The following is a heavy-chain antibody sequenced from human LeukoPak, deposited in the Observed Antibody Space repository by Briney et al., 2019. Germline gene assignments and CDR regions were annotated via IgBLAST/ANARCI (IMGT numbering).Heavy chain of an antibody. CDR2: ISGSGGST. Sequence: QSGGSLRLSCAASGFTFSSYAMSWVRQAPGKGLEWVSAISGSGGSTYYADSVKGRFTISRDNSKDTLYLQMNSLRAEDTAVYYCVYGSGLWFHGGYFDYWGQGTLVTVSS. J-gene: IGHJ4*02. V-gene: IGHV3-23*01. CDR1: GFTFSSYA. CDR3: VYGSGLWFHGGYFDY. D-gene: IGHD3-10*01.